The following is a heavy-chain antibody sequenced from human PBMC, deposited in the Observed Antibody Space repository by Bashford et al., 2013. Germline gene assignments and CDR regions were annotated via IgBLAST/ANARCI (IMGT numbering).Heavy chain of an antibody. CDR3: AKDRRGAYCGGDCYPKYFQH. CDR1: GFTFSSYA. J-gene: IGHJ1*01. Sequence: GGPLRLSCAASGFTFSSYAMSWVRQAPGKGLQWVSAITGSGITYYADFVKGRFTISRDNSKNTLFLQMSSLRAEDTAVYYCAKDRRGAYCGGDCYPKYFQHWGQGTLVTVSS. V-gene: IGHV3-23*01. CDR2: ITGSGIT. D-gene: IGHD2-21*02.